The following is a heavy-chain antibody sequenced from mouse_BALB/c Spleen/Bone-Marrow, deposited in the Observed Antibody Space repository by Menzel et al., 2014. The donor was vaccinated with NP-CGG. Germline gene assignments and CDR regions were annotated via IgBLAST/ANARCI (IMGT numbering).Heavy chain of an antibody. CDR3: ARVWYFDY. V-gene: IGHV5-6-3*01. CDR1: GFTFSSYG. J-gene: IGHJ2*03. Sequence: EVQVVESGGGLVQPGGSLKLSCAASGFTFSSYGMSWVRQTPDKRLELVATINSNGGSTYYPDSVKGRFTISRDNAKNTLYLQMSSLKFEDTAMYYGARVWYFDYWGQGTSLTVSS. CDR2: INSNGGST.